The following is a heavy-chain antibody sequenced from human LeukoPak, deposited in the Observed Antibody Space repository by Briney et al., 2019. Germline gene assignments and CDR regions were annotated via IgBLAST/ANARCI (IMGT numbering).Heavy chain of an antibody. Sequence: GGSLRLSCAASGFTFSSYGMHWVRQAPGKGLEWVAVIWYDGSNKYYADSVKGRFTISRDNSKNTLYLQMNSLRAEDTAVYYSARDYHSSSWPGYWGQGTLVTVSS. D-gene: IGHD6-13*01. CDR3: ARDYHSSSWPGY. J-gene: IGHJ4*02. CDR1: GFTFSSYG. V-gene: IGHV3-33*01. CDR2: IWYDGSNK.